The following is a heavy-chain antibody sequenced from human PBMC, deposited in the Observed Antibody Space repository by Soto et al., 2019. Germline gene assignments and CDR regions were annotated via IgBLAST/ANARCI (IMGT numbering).Heavy chain of an antibody. V-gene: IGHV4-4*02. J-gene: IGHJ6*02. CDR1: GGAVRSNNC. Sequence: AETLSLTCAVSGGAVRSNNCLFLFRDPRGKGLEWIGEIHHRESTNLNPSLKSRVTISVDRSKNEFSLKVKSVTAADTAVYYCGCRVEDISYDYYGMDVWGQGTTVTVSS. CDR3: GCRVEDISYDYYGMDV. CDR2: IHHREST. D-gene: IGHD2-15*01.